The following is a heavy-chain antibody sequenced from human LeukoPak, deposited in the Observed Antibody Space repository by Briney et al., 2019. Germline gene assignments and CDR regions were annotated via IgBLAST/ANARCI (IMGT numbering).Heavy chain of an antibody. V-gene: IGHV5-51*01. CDR3: ARLSAFTSSCAY. D-gene: IGHD2/OR15-2a*01. CDR2: IYPGDSDT. Sequence: GESLKISCKGSGYTFTSYWIGWVRQMPGKGLEWMGTIYPGDSDTRYSPSFQGQVTISADKSISTAYLQWSSLKASDTAMYYRARLSAFTSSCAYWGQGTLVTVSS. CDR1: GYTFTSYW. J-gene: IGHJ4*02.